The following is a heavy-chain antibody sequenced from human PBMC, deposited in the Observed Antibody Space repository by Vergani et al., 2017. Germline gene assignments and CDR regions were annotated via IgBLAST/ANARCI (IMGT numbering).Heavy chain of an antibody. CDR2: ISYDGSNK. Sequence: QVQLVESGGGVVQPGRSLRLSSAASGFTFSSYAMHWVRQAPGKGLEWVAVISYDGSNKYYADSVKGRFTISRDNSKNTLYLQMNSLRSEDTAVYYCARGGLITMVRGVTNWAFDYWGQGTLVTVSS. CDR1: GFTFSSYA. V-gene: IGHV3-30-3*01. CDR3: ARGGLITMVRGVTNWAFDY. J-gene: IGHJ4*02. D-gene: IGHD3-10*01.